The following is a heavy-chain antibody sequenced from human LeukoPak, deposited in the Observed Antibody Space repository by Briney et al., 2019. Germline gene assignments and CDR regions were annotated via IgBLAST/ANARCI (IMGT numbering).Heavy chain of an antibody. J-gene: IGHJ3*02. V-gene: IGHV4-34*01. CDR3: ARGGSGLLWVLRPEVGHAFDI. D-gene: IGHD3-10*01. Sequence: SETLSLTCAVYGGSFSGYYWSWIRQPPGKGLEWIGEINHSGSTNYNPSLKSRVTISVDTSKDQFSLKLSSVTAADTAVYYCARGGSGLLWVLRPEVGHAFDIWGQGTMVTVSS. CDR2: INHSGST. CDR1: GGSFSGYY.